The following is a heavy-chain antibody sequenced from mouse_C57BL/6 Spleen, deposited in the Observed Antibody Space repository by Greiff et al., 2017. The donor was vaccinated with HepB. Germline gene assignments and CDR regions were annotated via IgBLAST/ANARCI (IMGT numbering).Heavy chain of an antibody. J-gene: IGHJ1*03. D-gene: IGHD1-1*01. V-gene: IGHV3-1*01. CDR2: ISYSGST. CDR3: ARETTTVEDWYFDV. Sequence: VQLQESGPGMVKPSQSLSLTCTVTGYSITSGYDWHWIRHFPGNKLEWMGYISYSGSTNYNPSLKSRISITHDTSKNHFFLKLNSVTTEDTATYYCARETTTVEDWYFDVWGTGTTVTVSS. CDR1: GYSITSGYD.